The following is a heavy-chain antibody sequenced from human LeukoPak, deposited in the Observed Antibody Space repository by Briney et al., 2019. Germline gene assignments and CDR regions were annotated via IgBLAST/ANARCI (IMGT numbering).Heavy chain of an antibody. CDR1: GYTFTGYY. V-gene: IGHV1-2*02. Sequence: ASVKVTCKASGYTFTGYYMHWVRQAPGQGLEWMGWINPSSGGTNYAQKFQGRVTMTRDTSISTAYMELSRLRSDDTAVYYCARGPHNYYDSSGPLGYWGQGTLVTVSS. CDR2: INPSSGGT. CDR3: ARGPHNYYDSSGPLGY. D-gene: IGHD3-22*01. J-gene: IGHJ4*02.